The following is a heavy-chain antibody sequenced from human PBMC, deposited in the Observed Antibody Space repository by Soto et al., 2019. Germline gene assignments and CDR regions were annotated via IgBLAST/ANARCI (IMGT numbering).Heavy chain of an antibody. CDR3: ARDVGPFDY. J-gene: IGHJ4*02. CDR1: GYTFNVYT. V-gene: IGHV1-3*01. Sequence: QVQLVQSGAEVKKPGASVKVSCQASGYTFNVYTIHWVRQAPGQGLEWMGWLNAGNGDTKYSQRFQGRITIGRDTSATTIYLALSSLRSEVTAVCSCARDVGPFDYWGQGTLVTVSS. D-gene: IGHD3-10*01. CDR2: LNAGNGDT.